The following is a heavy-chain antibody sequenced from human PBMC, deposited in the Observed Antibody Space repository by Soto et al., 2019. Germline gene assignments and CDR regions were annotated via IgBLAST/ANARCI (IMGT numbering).Heavy chain of an antibody. CDR2: INPNGGST. J-gene: IGHJ4*02. V-gene: IGHV1-46*01. Sequence: QVQLVQSGAEVKKPGASVQVSCKTSGYSFTNYSMHWVRQVPGQGLEWMGKINPNGGSTSHAQKFKDAVTLTRDTAADIVYMELSSLTSEDTAVYLCAGGGVPLWPRYCVDYWGQGTRVTVSS. CDR1: GYSFTNYS. CDR3: AGGGVPLWPRYCVDY. D-gene: IGHD2-8*02.